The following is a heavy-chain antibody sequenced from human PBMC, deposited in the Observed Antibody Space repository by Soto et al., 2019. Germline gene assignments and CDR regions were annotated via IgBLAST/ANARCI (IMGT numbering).Heavy chain of an antibody. CDR3: AVSIGARYFDY. V-gene: IGHV4-30-4*01. D-gene: IGHD6-6*01. J-gene: IGHJ4*02. Sequence: QVQLQESGPGLVKPSQTLSLTCTVSGGSISSGDYYWRWIRQPPGKGLEWIGYIYYSGSTYYNPSVKSRVTISVDTSKNQFSLKLSSVTAADTAVYYCAVSIGARYFDYWGQGTLVTVSS. CDR2: IYYSGST. CDR1: GGSISSGDYY.